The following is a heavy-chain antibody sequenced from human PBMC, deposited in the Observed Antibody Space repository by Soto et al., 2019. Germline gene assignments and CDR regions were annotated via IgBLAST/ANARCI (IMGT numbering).Heavy chain of an antibody. CDR1: GGTFSSYS. CDR2: IIPIFGTA. CDR3: ARDGVRYSGGIDY. V-gene: IGHV1-69*01. Sequence: QVQLVQSGAEVKKPGSSVKVSCKASGGTFSSYSINWVRQAPGQGLEWMGEIIPIFGTAHYAQKFQGRVTITADESTSTAYMELSRLRSEETAVYYCARDGVRYSGGIDYWGQGTLVTAPS. D-gene: IGHD2-15*01. J-gene: IGHJ4*02.